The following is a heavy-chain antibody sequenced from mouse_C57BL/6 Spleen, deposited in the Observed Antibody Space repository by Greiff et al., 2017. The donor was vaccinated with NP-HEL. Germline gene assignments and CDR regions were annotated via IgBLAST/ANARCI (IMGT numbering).Heavy chain of an antibody. CDR2: ISNGGGST. Sequence: EVKLMESGGGLVQPGGSLKLSCAASGFTFSDYYMYWVRQTPEKRLEWVAYISNGGGSTYYPDTVKGRFTISRDNAKNTLYLQMSRLKSEDTAMYYCARGSSYWYFDVWGTGTTVTVSS. D-gene: IGHD1-1*01. J-gene: IGHJ1*03. V-gene: IGHV5-12*01. CDR3: ARGSSYWYFDV. CDR1: GFTFSDYY.